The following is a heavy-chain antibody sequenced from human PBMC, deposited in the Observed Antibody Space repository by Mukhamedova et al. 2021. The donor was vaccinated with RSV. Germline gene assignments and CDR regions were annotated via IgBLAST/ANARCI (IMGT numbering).Heavy chain of an antibody. CDR2: IGSKAKTYAT. D-gene: IGHD4-23*01. Sequence: EWVGHIGSKAKTYATAYAASVKGRFTISRDDSKNTAYLQMNSLKIEDTAVYYCTTLIVPPPETIDYWGTTVTLPPSETVDYWGRGT. CDR3: TTLIVPPPETIDYWGTTVTLPPSETVDY. J-gene: IGHJ4*02. V-gene: IGHV3-73*01.